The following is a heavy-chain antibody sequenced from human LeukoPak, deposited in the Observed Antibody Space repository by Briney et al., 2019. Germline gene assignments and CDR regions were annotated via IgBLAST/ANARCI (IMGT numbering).Heavy chain of an antibody. D-gene: IGHD1-26*01. CDR2: INANSGGT. J-gene: IGHJ6*02. Sequence: ASVKVSCKASGDTFTGYYMHWVRQAPGQGVEWMGWINANSGGTNYAQKFEGTVTMTRDASITTAYLELSRVRYDETAVYYCAREEPESGGMDVWGQGTTVTVSS. CDR3: AREEPESGGMDV. V-gene: IGHV1-2*02. CDR1: GDTFTGYY.